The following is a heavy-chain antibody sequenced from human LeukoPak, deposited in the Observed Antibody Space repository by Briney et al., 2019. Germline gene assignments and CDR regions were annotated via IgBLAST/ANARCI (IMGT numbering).Heavy chain of an antibody. Sequence: SETLSLTCAVYGGSFSGYYWSWIRQPPGKGLEWIGEINHSGSTNYNPSLKSRVTISVDTSKNQFSLKLSSVTAADTAVYYCAMVSGQYYYDSSGTWGAYWGQGTLVTVSS. V-gene: IGHV4-34*01. CDR3: AMVSGQYYYDSSGTWGAY. D-gene: IGHD3-22*01. J-gene: IGHJ4*02. CDR2: INHSGST. CDR1: GGSFSGYY.